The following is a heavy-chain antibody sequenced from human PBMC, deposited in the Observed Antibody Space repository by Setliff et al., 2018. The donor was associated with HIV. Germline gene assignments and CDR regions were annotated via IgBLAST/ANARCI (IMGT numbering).Heavy chain of an antibody. D-gene: IGHD2-2*01. CDR1: GGSLTYYY. V-gene: IGHV4-34*01. CDR2: VVDSGSV. Sequence: KPSETLSLTCSIYGGSLTYYYWSWLRQSPGKGLEWIGEVVDSGSVNYNPSLKSRVTISVDPSKKEFSLKLASVTAADTAVYFCARGRDCDSSNCLLRYYYNYGMDVWGQGTTVT. CDR3: ARGRDCDSSNCLLRYYYNYGMDV. J-gene: IGHJ6*02.